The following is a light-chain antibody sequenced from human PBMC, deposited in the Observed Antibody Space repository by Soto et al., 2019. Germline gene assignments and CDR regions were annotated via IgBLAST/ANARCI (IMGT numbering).Light chain of an antibody. CDR3: QQHNNWPLT. V-gene: IGKV3-15*01. J-gene: IGKJ4*01. Sequence: EIVLTKSPAILSLSPGERAALSCRASQSVSSSLAWYQQKPGQAPRLLIHGASTRAPDIPARFIGSGSGTEFTLTISGLQSEDFAVYYCQQHNNWPLTFGGGTKVDI. CDR2: GAS. CDR1: QSVSSS.